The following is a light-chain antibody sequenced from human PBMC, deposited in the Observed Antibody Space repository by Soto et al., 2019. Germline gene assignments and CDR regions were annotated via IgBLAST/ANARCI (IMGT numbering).Light chain of an antibody. CDR2: EVS. CDR1: GSDVGSYNR. CDR3: SSFTSTSTYV. J-gene: IGLJ1*01. Sequence: SALTQPPSVSGSPGQSVAISCSGTGSDVGSYNRVSWYQQPPGTAPKVMIYEVSNRPSGVPDRFSGSKSGNTASLTISGLLAEDEADYYCSSFTSTSTYVFGTGTKVTVL. V-gene: IGLV2-18*02.